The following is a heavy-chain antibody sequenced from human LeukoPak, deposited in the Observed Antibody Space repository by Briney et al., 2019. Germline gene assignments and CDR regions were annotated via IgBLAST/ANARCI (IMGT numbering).Heavy chain of an antibody. CDR1: GFTFNTYG. CDR2: ISYDGSNK. CDR3: AKDQAASGSYHAVFDY. V-gene: IGHV3-30*18. J-gene: IGHJ4*02. D-gene: IGHD1-26*01. Sequence: PGGSLRLSCAASGFTFNTYGMHWVRQAPGKGLEWVAVISYDGSNKYYADSVKGRFTISRDNSKNSLYMQMNSVRAEDTAVYYCAKDQAASGSYHAVFDYWGQGTLVTVSS.